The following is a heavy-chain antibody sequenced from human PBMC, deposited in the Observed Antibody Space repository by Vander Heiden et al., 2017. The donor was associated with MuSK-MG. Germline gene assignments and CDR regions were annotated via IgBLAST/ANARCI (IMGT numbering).Heavy chain of an antibody. CDR3: ARETPPGGWFDP. Sequence: QVQLVQSGAEVKKPGSSVKVSCKASGGTFSSHAISWVRQAPGQGLEWMGGIIPIFGTANYEQKFQGRVTITADESTSTAYMELSSMRSEDTAVYYCARETPPGGWFDPWGQGTLVTVSS. CDR1: GGTFSSHA. J-gene: IGHJ5*02. CDR2: IIPIFGTA. D-gene: IGHD3-10*01. V-gene: IGHV1-69*01.